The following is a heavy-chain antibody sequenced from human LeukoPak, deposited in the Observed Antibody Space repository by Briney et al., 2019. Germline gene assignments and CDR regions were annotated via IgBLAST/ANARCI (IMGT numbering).Heavy chain of an antibody. J-gene: IGHJ5*02. D-gene: IGHD3-22*01. CDR1: GYSFTSYW. Sequence: GESLKISCKGSGYSFTSYWIGWVRQMPGKGLEWMGIIYPGDSDTRYSPSFQGQVTISADKSISTAYLQWSSLKASDTAMYYCASSAGSTFYYDTNGLAWGQGTLVTVSS. V-gene: IGHV5-51*01. CDR2: IYPGDSDT. CDR3: ASSAGSTFYYDTNGLA.